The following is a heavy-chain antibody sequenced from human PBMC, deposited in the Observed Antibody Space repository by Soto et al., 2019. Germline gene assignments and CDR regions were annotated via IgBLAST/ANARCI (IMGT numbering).Heavy chain of an antibody. Sequence: GGSLRLSCAASGFTFSSYAMHWVRQAPGKGLEWVAVISYDGSNKYYADSVKGRFTTSRDNSKNTLYLQMNSLRAEDTAVYYCANSITIFGVVIVSYYYGMDVWGQGTTVTVSS. CDR3: ANSITIFGVVIVSYYYGMDV. CDR1: GFTFSSYA. CDR2: ISYDGSNK. J-gene: IGHJ6*02. D-gene: IGHD3-3*01. V-gene: IGHV3-30-3*01.